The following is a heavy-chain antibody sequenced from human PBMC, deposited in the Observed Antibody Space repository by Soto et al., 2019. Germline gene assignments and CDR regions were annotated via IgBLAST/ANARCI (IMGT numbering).Heavy chain of an antibody. J-gene: IGHJ6*02. CDR3: AREGGGSSWVPPLCYYYYGMDV. CDR2: ISAYNGNT. V-gene: IGHV1-18*04. D-gene: IGHD6-13*01. CDR1: GYTFTSYG. Sequence: GASVKVSCKASGYTFTSYGISWVRQAPGQGLQWMGWISAYNGNTNYAQKLQGRVTMTTDTSTSTAYMELRSLRSDDTAVYYCAREGGGSSWVPPLCYYYYGMDVWGQGTTVTVSS.